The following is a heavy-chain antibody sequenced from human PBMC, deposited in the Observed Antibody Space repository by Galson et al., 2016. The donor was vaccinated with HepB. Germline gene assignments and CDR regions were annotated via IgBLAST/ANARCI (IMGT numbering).Heavy chain of an antibody. CDR1: GDSVISNNW. V-gene: IGHV4-4*02. CDR2: IHHSGSS. Sequence: CAVSGDSVISNNWWSWVRQPPGKGLEWIGEIHHSGSSNYNPSLKSRVTMSVDKSKNQFSLRLTSVTVADAAVYYCARLSATYYVDNWGQGTLVTVSS. CDR3: ARLSATYYVDN. J-gene: IGHJ4*02.